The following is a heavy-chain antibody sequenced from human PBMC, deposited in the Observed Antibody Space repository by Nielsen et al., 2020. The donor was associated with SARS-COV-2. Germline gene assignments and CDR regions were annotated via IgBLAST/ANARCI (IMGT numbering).Heavy chain of an antibody. J-gene: IGHJ4*02. Sequence: GGSLRLSCAASGFTFSSYAMHWVRQAPGKGLEYVSAISSNGGSTYYANSVKGRFTISRDNSKNTLYLQMNSLRDEDTAVYYCAREVTTSVTSCFDYWGQGTLVTVSS. CDR2: ISSNGGST. V-gene: IGHV3-64*01. CDR1: GFTFSSYA. D-gene: IGHD4-17*01. CDR3: AREVTTSVTSCFDY.